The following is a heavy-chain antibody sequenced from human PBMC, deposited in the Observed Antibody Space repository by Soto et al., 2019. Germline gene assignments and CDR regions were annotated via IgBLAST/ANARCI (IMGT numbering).Heavy chain of an antibody. J-gene: IGHJ6*02. Sequence: QVQLVQSGAEVKKPGASVKVSCNASGYTFTSYDINWVRHATGQGREWMGWMNPNSGNTAYAQKFQGRVTMTRNTSRSTAYMELSSLRAEDTAVYYCSREALFRMDVWGRGTTVTVSS. CDR3: SREALFRMDV. CDR1: GYTFTSYD. V-gene: IGHV1-8*01. D-gene: IGHD3-10*02. CDR2: MNPNSGNT.